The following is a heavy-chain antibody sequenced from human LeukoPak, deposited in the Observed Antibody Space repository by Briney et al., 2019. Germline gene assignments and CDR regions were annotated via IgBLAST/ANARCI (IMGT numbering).Heavy chain of an antibody. CDR3: AREESGDCFDY. CDR1: GYTFTSYY. Sequence: ASVKVSCKASGYTFTSYYMHWVRQAPGQGLEWMGVINPSGGSTSYAQKFPGTVTMTRDTSTSTVYMELSSLRSEDTAVYYCAREESGDCFDYWGQGTLVTVSS. J-gene: IGHJ4*02. D-gene: IGHD3-10*01. CDR2: INPSGGST. V-gene: IGHV1-46*01.